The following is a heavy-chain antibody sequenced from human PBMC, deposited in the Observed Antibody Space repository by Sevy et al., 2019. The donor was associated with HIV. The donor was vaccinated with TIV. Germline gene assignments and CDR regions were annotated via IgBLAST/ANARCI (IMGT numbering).Heavy chain of an antibody. J-gene: IGHJ5*02. CDR1: GFSFDSYA. D-gene: IGHD4-17*01. V-gene: IGHV3-23*01. Sequence: GGSLRLSCAVSGFSFDSYAMSWVRQAPGKGLEWVSAISGSGGSTYYADSVKGRFTISRDNSKNTLYLQMNSLRAEDTAVYYCAKDRDYGDYGWFDPWGQGTLVTVSS. CDR3: AKDRDYGDYGWFDP. CDR2: ISGSGGST.